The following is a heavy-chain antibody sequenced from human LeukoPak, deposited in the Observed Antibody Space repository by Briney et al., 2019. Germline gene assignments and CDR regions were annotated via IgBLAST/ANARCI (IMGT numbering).Heavy chain of an antibody. CDR1: TFTFTPGW. CDR3: ASLDTAHPSGVY. D-gene: IGHD5-18*01. CDR2: IKRDGGEK. Sequence: GGSLRLSCEASTFTFTPGWMSWVRQAPGKGLEWVAMIKRDGGEKHHVDSVKGRFTISRDNAKKSLYLQMDSLRDEDTAVYYCASLDTAHPSGVYWGQGTLVTVSS. V-gene: IGHV3-7*01. J-gene: IGHJ4*02.